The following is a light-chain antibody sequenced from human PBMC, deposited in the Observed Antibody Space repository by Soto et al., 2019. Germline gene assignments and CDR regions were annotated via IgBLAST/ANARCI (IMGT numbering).Light chain of an antibody. CDR3: QQTFSAPVT. J-gene: IGKJ5*01. Sequence: DIQMTQSPSSLSASVGDRVTITCRASQSISSYLNWYQQKPGEAPKILIYAASTLQSGVPSRFSGRGSGPDFSLTISSLQPEDVANYYCQQTFSAPVTFGQGTRREIK. CDR1: QSISSY. CDR2: AAS. V-gene: IGKV1-39*01.